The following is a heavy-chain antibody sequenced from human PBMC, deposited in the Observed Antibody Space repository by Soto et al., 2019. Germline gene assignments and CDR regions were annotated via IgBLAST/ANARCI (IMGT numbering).Heavy chain of an antibody. Sequence: QVQLVQSGAEVKKPGASVKVSCTASGYSFSDYDINWGRQATGQGPEWMGWMNPNSGNTGYAQKFQGRVTMTRNTSINTAYMELSSLGSEDTAVYYCARDNRYNWNDEGWFDPWGQGTLVTVSS. V-gene: IGHV1-8*01. CDR2: MNPNSGNT. J-gene: IGHJ5*02. CDR3: ARDNRYNWNDEGWFDP. D-gene: IGHD1-20*01. CDR1: GYSFSDYD.